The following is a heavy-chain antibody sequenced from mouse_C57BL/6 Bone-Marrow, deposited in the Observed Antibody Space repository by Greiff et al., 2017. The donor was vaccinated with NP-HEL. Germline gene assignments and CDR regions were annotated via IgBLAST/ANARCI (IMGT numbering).Heavy chain of an antibody. D-gene: IGHD1-1*01. CDR2: IDPENGDT. V-gene: IGHV14-4*01. CDR3: THLSLGWFAY. Sequence: VQLKQSGAELVRPGASVKLSCTASGFNIKDDYMHWVKQRPEQGLEWIGWIDPENGDTEYASKFQGKATITADTSSNTAYLQLSSLTSEDTAVYYCTHLSLGWFAYWGQGTLVTVSA. J-gene: IGHJ3*01. CDR1: GFNIKDDY.